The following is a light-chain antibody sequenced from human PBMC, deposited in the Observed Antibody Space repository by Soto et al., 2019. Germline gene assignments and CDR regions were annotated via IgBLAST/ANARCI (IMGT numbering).Light chain of an antibody. CDR3: QHLNSYPRALA. J-gene: IGKJ4*01. Sequence: DIQLTQSPSFLSVSVGDRVTITCRASQGIRTFLAWYQQKLGAAPKLLIYAASTLQSGVSLRFSGSGSGTEFTLTISSLQPEDVATYYCQHLNSYPRALAFGGGTKVEI. V-gene: IGKV1-9*01. CDR1: QGIRTF. CDR2: AAS.